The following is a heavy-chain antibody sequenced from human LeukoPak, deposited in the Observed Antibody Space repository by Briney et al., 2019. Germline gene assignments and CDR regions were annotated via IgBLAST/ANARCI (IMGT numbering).Heavy chain of an antibody. CDR3: ARVQGSFPAAFDY. Sequence: SSVKVSCKASGGTFISYAISWVRQAPGQGLEWMGGIIPIFGTANYAQKFQGRVTITADESTSTAYVELSSLRSEDTAVYYCARVQGSFPAAFDYWGQGTLVTVSS. D-gene: IGHD2-15*01. J-gene: IGHJ4*02. V-gene: IGHV1-69*01. CDR2: IIPIFGTA. CDR1: GGTFISYA.